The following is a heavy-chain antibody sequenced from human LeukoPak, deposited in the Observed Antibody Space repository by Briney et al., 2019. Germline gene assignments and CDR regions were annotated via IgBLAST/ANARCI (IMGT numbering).Heavy chain of an antibody. J-gene: IGHJ5*02. Sequence: AGGSLKLSCAASGFTLSSYAMSWVRQAPGKGLEWVSGISSSGGSTYYADSVKGRFTMTRDNSKNTLYLQMNSLRAEDTAVYYCAKGNQGAESSGSYLVPLDVWGQGSLVTVSS. V-gene: IGHV3-23*01. CDR3: AKGNQGAESSGSYLVPLDV. CDR2: ISSSGGST. D-gene: IGHD3-10*01. CDR1: GFTLSSYA.